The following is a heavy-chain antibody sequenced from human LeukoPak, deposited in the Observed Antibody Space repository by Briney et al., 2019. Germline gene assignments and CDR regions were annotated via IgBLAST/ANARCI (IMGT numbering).Heavy chain of an antibody. J-gene: IGHJ6*03. CDR3: AKDVFRLEGPMEI. Sequence: GRSLRLSCAASGFTFDDYAMHWVRQAPGKGLEWVSGISWNSGSIGYADSVKGRFTISRDNAKNSLYLQMNSRRAEDTALYYCAKDVFRLEGPMEIWGKGTTVTVSS. V-gene: IGHV3-9*01. CDR2: ISWNSGSI. CDR1: GFTFDDYA. D-gene: IGHD3-16*01.